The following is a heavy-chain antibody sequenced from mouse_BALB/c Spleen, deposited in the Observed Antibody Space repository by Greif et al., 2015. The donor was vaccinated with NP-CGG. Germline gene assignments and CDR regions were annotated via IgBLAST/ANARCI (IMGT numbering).Heavy chain of an antibody. D-gene: IGHD1-1*01. V-gene: IGHV1S81*02. CDR3: ARDYGSSPFMDY. J-gene: IGHJ4*01. Sequence: QVQLQQSGAELVKPGASVKLSCKASGYTFTSYWMHWVKQRPGQGLEWIGDINPSNGRTNYNEKFKSKATLTVDKSSSTAYMQLSSLTSEDSAVYYCARDYGSSPFMDYWGQGTSVTVSS. CDR1: GYTFTSYW. CDR2: INPSNGRT.